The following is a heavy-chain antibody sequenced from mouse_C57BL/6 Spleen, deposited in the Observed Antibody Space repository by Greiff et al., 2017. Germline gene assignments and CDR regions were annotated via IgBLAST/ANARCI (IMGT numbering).Heavy chain of an antibody. D-gene: IGHD1-1*01. CDR1: GYSFTGYY. CDR3: ARRTTVVPFDY. CDR2: INPSTGGT. J-gene: IGHJ2*01. V-gene: IGHV1-42*01. Sequence: VQLQQSGPELVKPGASVKISCKASGYSFTGYYMNWVKQSPEKSLEWIGEINPSTGGTTYNQKFKAKATLTVDKSSSTAYMQLKSLTSEDSAVYDCARRTTVVPFDYWGQGTTLTVSS.